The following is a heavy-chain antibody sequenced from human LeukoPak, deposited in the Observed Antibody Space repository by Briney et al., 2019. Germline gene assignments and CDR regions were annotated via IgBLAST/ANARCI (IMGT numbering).Heavy chain of an antibody. CDR2: INPNSGGT. CDR3: ARGGICSSTSCSGYNWFDP. V-gene: IGHV1-2*02. D-gene: IGHD2-2*01. CDR1: GYTFTGYY. Sequence: ASVKVSCKASGYTFTGYYMHWVRQAPGQGLEWMGWINPNSGGTNYAQKFQGRVTMTRGTSISTAYMELSRLRSDDTAVYYCARGGICSSTSCSGYNWFDPWGQGTLVTVSS. J-gene: IGHJ5*02.